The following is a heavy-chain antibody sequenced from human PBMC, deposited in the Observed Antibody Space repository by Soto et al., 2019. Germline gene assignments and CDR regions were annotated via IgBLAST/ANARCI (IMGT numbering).Heavy chain of an antibody. CDR3: AREWHISGNFVGNWFDP. D-gene: IGHD3-3*02. J-gene: IGHJ5*02. Sequence: PSETLSLTCTVSGGSITSYYWSWIRQPPGKGLEWIGYIYYSGSTNYNPSLKSRVTISVDTSKNQFSLKLTSVTAADTAVYYCAREWHISGNFVGNWFDPWGQGTLVTVSS. V-gene: IGHV4-59*01. CDR2: IYYSGST. CDR1: GGSITSYY.